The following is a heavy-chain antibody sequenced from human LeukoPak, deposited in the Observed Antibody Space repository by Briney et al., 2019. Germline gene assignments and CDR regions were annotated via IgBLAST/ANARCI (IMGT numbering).Heavy chain of an antibody. D-gene: IGHD5-12*01. CDR1: GFTFSSYE. V-gene: IGHV3-48*03. CDR3: ARGRSGYALDAFDI. Sequence: GGSLRLSCAASGFTFSSYEMNWVRQAPGKGLEWVSYISSSGSTIYYADSVKGRFTISRDNAKNSLYLQMNSLRAEDTAVYYCARGRSGYALDAFDIWGQGTMVTVSS. J-gene: IGHJ3*02. CDR2: ISSSGSTI.